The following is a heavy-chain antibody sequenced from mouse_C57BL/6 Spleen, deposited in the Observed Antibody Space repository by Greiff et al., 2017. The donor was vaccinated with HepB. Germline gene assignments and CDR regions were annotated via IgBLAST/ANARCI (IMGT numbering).Heavy chain of an antibody. CDR2: INPNNGGT. D-gene: IGHD1-1*01. J-gene: IGHJ2*01. CDR3: ASDYGSLDY. CDR1: GYTFTDYY. V-gene: IGHV1-26*01. Sequence: EVQLQQSGPELVKPGASVKISCKASGYTFTDYYMNWVKQSHGKSLEWIGDINPNNGGTSYNQKFKGKATLTVDKSSSTAYMELRSLTSEDSAVYYCASDYGSLDYWGQGTTLTVSS.